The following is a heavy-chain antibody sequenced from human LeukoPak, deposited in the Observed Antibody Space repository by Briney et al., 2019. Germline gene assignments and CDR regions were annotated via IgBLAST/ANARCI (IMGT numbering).Heavy chain of an antibody. CDR2: IIPILGIA. CDR1: GGTFSSYA. Sequence: ASVKVSCKASGGTFSSYAISWVRQAPGQGLEWTGRIIPILGIANYAQKFQGRVTITADKSTSTAYMELSSLRSEDTAVYYCARNTGYCNGGSCYPFDYWGQGTLVTVSS. D-gene: IGHD2-15*01. CDR3: ARNTGYCNGGSCYPFDY. J-gene: IGHJ4*02. V-gene: IGHV1-69*04.